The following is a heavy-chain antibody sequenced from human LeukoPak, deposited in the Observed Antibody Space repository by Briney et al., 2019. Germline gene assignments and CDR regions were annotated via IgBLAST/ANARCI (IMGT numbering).Heavy chain of an antibody. J-gene: IGHJ4*02. CDR2: ISYDGSNK. CDR3: ARDQISSSSAFDY. Sequence: GGSLRLSCAASGFTFSSYAMHWVRQAPGKGLEWVAVISYDGSNKYYADSVKGRFTISRDNSKNTLYLQMNSLRAEDTAVYYCARDQISSSSAFDYWGQRTLVTVSS. D-gene: IGHD6-6*01. V-gene: IGHV3-30*04. CDR1: GFTFSSYA.